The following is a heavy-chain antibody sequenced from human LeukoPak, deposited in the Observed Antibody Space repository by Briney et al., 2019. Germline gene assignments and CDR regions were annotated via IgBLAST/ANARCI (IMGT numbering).Heavy chain of an antibody. Sequence: SETLSLTCAVSGGSISSGGYSWSWIRQPPGKGLEWIGHIYKSGNTYYNPSLKSRLTMFVDKSQSQFSLRLDSVTGADTAIYFCARDSTIVGAPFDYWGQGALVTVSS. D-gene: IGHD1-26*01. CDR1: GGSISSGGYS. J-gene: IGHJ4*02. CDR2: IYKSGNT. CDR3: ARDSTIVGAPFDY. V-gene: IGHV4-30-2*05.